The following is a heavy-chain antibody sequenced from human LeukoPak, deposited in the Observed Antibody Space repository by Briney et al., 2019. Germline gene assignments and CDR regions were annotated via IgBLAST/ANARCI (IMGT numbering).Heavy chain of an antibody. J-gene: IGHJ6*02. D-gene: IGHD4-17*01. CDR1: GFTFSSYG. CDR3: AKVYGDSTRYYYYGMDV. V-gene: IGHV3-30*02. CDR2: IRYDGSNK. Sequence: PGGSLRLSCAASGFTFSSYGMHWVRQAPGKGLEWVAFIRYDGSNKYYADSVKGRFTISRDNSKNTLYLQMNSLRAEDTAVYYCAKVYGDSTRYYYYGMDVWGQGTTVTVSS.